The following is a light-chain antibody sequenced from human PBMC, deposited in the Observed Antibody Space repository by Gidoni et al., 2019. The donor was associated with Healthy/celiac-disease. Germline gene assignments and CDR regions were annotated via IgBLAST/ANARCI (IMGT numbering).Light chain of an antibody. Sequence: SYVLTQPPSVSVAPGQTARITCGGYNIGSNSVHWYQQKPGQAPVLVVYDDSDRPSGIPERFSGSNSGNTDTLTISRVEAGDEADYYCQMWDSSSDHWVFGGGTKLTVL. CDR1: NIGSNS. CDR3: QMWDSSSDHWV. J-gene: IGLJ3*02. CDR2: DDS. V-gene: IGLV3-21*02.